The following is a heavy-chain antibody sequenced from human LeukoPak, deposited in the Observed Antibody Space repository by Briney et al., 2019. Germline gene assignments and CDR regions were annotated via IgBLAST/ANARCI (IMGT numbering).Heavy chain of an antibody. CDR2: INPNSGGT. CDR1: GYTFTGYY. Sequence: ASVKVSCKASGYTFTGYYMHWVRQAPGQGLEWMGWINPNSGGTNYAQKFQGRVTMTRDTSISTAYMELSSLRSEDTAVYYCATGEVAARRNYYYYMDVWGKGTTVTVSS. V-gene: IGHV1-2*02. J-gene: IGHJ6*03. CDR3: ATGEVAARRNYYYYMDV. D-gene: IGHD2-15*01.